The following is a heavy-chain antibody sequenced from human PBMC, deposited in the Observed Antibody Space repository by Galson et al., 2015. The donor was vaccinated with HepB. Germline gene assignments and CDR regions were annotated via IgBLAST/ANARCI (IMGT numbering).Heavy chain of an antibody. J-gene: IGHJ6*03. Sequence: SLRLSCAASAFTFSRYGMHWVRQAPGKGLEWVAVISYDGSNKYYADSVKGRFTISRDNSKNTLYLQINSLRAEDTAVYYCARDGYFWSGYDPGNYYYYMDVWGRGTTVTVSS. CDR3: ARDGYFWSGYDPGNYYYYMDV. CDR1: AFTFSRYG. CDR2: ISYDGSNK. D-gene: IGHD3-3*01. V-gene: IGHV3-30-3*01.